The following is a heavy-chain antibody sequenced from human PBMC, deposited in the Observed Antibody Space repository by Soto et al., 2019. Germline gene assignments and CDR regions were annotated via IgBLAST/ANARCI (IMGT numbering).Heavy chain of an antibody. D-gene: IGHD2-2*01. CDR2: IMPIFASA. J-gene: IGHJ5*02. CDR3: AKTLKLYCSSTSCHNWFDP. V-gene: IGHV1-69*13. Sequence: SVKVSCKASGGTFSRNTISWVRQAPGQGLEWMGGIMPIFASANYAQKFQGRVTITADEYTRTVYMELSRLRSEDTAVYYCAKTLKLYCSSTSCHNWFDPWGQGTLVTVSS. CDR1: GGTFSRNT.